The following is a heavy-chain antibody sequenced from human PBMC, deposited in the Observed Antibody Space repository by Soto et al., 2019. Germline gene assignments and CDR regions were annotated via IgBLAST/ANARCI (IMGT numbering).Heavy chain of an antibody. CDR1: GGTFSSYR. CDR3: AREVSSSRLDS. J-gene: IGHJ4*02. V-gene: IGHV1-69*01. CDR2: IMPIFATP. Sequence: QVQLEQSGAEVKKPGSSVKLSCKSSGGTFSSYRISWVRQAPGQGLEWMGGIMPIFATPKYAQKFQGRVTISADESTSTAYLEVRSLTSADTAVYYCAREVSSSRLDSWGQGTLVTVSS. D-gene: IGHD2-2*01.